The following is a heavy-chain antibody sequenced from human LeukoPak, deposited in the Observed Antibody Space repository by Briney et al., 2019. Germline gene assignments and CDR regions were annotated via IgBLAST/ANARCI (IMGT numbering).Heavy chain of an antibody. V-gene: IGHV3-30*03. D-gene: IGHD3-16*02. CDR3: TTDGRLRLGEFSLDGRDY. CDR1: GFTFSSYD. J-gene: IGHJ4*02. CDR2: ISYDGSNK. Sequence: GGSLRLSCAASGFTFSSYDMHWVRQAPGKGLEWVAVISYDGSNKYYADSVKGRFTISRDNSKNTLYLQMNSLKTEDTAVYYCTTDGRLRLGEFSLDGRDYWGQGTLVTVSS.